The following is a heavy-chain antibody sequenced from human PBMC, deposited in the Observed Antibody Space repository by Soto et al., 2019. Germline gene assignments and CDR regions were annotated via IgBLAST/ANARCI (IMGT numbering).Heavy chain of an antibody. CDR3: ARQGRTGSNWIDP. CDR1: GYSFTSYW. CDR2: IYPGNSET. D-gene: IGHD3-9*01. Sequence: EVQLVQSGAEVKKPGESLKISCKGSGYSFTSYWIGWVRQMPGKGLEWMGSIYPGNSETAYSPSFQGQVTISADKSNSTTYLQWSSLTASDTAIYYCARQGRTGSNWIDPWGQGTLVTVSS. J-gene: IGHJ5*02. V-gene: IGHV5-51*01.